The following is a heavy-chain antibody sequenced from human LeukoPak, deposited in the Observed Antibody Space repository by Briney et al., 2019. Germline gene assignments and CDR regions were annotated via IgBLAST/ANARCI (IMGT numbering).Heavy chain of an antibody. CDR1: GFTFSDYY. V-gene: IGHV3-11*04. D-gene: IGHD4-17*01. CDR2: ISSSGGTI. Sequence: VGSLRLSCAASGFTFSDYYMSWIRQAPGKGLEWVSYISSSGGTIYYADSVKGRFTISRDNAKNSLYLQMNSLRAEDTAVYYCARDLDGDYVFDYWGQGTLVTVSS. J-gene: IGHJ4*02. CDR3: ARDLDGDYVFDY.